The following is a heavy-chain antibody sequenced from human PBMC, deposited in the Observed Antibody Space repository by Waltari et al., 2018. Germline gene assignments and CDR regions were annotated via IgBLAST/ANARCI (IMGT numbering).Heavy chain of an antibody. V-gene: IGHV1-18*04. CDR3: ARTYYYDSRDFDY. CDR1: GYTIANYG. CDR2: TNAYNGLT. D-gene: IGHD3-22*01. Sequence: QVQLVQSGGEVKTPGASVKVSCKAYGYTIANYGISWVRQAPGQGLEWLGWTNAYNGLTKYAQTVQDRATMTTDASASTAYMELRSLRSDDTAMYYCARTYYYDSRDFDYWGQGSLVTVSS. J-gene: IGHJ4*02.